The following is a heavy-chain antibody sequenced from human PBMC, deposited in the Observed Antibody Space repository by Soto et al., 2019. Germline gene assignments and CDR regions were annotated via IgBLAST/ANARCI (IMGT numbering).Heavy chain of an antibody. CDR1: GGTFSSYA. CDR2: IIPIFGTA. Sequence: SVKVSCKXSGGTFSSYAISWVRQAPGQGLEWMGGIIPIFGTANYAQKFQGRVTITADESTSTAYMELSSLRSEDTAVYYCASTYYYDSSGYSPQMYNWFDPWGQGTLVTVSS. J-gene: IGHJ5*02. D-gene: IGHD3-22*01. CDR3: ASTYYYDSSGYSPQMYNWFDP. V-gene: IGHV1-69*13.